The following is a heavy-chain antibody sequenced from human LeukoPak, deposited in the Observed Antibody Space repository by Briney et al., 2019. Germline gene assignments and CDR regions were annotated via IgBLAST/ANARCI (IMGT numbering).Heavy chain of an antibody. V-gene: IGHV5-51*01. D-gene: IGHD3-22*01. CDR2: IYPGDSDT. CDR3: ASLDYYDSSGYYYGFDY. CDR1: GYSFTSYW. J-gene: IGHJ4*02. Sequence: GESLKISCKGSGYSFTSYWIGWVRQMPGKSLEWMGIIYPGDSDTRYSPSFQGQVTISADKSISTAYLQWSSLKASDTAMYYCASLDYYDSSGYYYGFDYWGQGTLVTVSS.